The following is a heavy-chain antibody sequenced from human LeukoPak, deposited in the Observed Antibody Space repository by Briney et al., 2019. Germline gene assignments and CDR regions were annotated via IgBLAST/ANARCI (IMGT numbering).Heavy chain of an antibody. CDR3: ARGDFVDTAMVLSY. V-gene: IGHV4-34*01. CDR2: INHSEST. J-gene: IGHJ4*02. CDR1: GGSFSGYY. Sequence: SETLSLTCAVYGGSFSGYYWSWIRQPPGKGLEWIGEINHSESTNYNPSLKSRVTISVDTSKNQFSLKLSSVTAADTAVYYCARGDFVDTAMVLSYWGQGTLVTVSS. D-gene: IGHD5-18*01.